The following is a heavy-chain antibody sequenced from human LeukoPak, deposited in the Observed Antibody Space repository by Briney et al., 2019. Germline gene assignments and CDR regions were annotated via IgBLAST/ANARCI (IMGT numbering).Heavy chain of an antibody. CDR2: ISGSGGST. D-gene: IGHD4-17*01. CDR3: AGFDYGDLYYFDY. J-gene: IGHJ4*02. Sequence: GGSLRLSCAASGFTFSSYGMHWVRQAPGKGLEWVSAISGSGGSTYYADSVKGRFTISRDNSKNTLYLQMNSLRAEDTAVYYCAGFDYGDLYYFDYWGQGTLVTVSS. CDR1: GFTFSSYG. V-gene: IGHV3-23*01.